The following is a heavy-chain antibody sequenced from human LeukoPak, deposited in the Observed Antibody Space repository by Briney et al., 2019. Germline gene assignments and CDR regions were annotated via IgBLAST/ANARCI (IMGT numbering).Heavy chain of an antibody. CDR1: GFTFSSYA. CDR2: ISGSGGST. CDR3: ARDSSVVVAAYDY. V-gene: IGHV3-23*01. D-gene: IGHD2-15*01. J-gene: IGHJ4*02. Sequence: GGSLRLSCAASGFTFSSYAMSWVRQAPGKGLEWVSAISGSGGSTYYADSVKGRFTISRDNAKNPLYLQMNSLRAEDTAVYYCARDSSVVVAAYDYWGQGTLVTVSS.